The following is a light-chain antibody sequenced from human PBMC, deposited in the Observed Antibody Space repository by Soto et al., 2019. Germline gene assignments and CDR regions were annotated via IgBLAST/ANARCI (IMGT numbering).Light chain of an antibody. CDR2: AAA. J-gene: IGKJ2*01. CDR3: QQYLSYPYT. V-gene: IGKV1-8*01. CDR1: QGISSY. Sequence: AIRMTRSPSSFSASPGARVTITCRASQGISSYLAWYHQKPGKAPKLLIYAAATLQRGAPSRFSASGSGTDFTLTISRLQSEDFATYYCQQYLSYPYTFGQGTKLEI.